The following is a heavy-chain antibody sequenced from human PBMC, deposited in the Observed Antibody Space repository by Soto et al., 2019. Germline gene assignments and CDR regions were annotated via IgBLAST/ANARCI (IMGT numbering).Heavy chain of an antibody. Sequence: PGGYLRLSCAASGFTFSSYGMHWVRKAPGKELEWVAVIWYDGSNRYYADSVKGRFTISRDNSKDTLYVQINNLRAEDTAVYYCPSHPLYDSSSPRVYWGQGTLVTVS. J-gene: IGHJ4*02. CDR2: IWYDGSNR. CDR3: PSHPLYDSSSPRVY. CDR1: GFTFSSYG. V-gene: IGHV3-33*01. D-gene: IGHD3-22*01.